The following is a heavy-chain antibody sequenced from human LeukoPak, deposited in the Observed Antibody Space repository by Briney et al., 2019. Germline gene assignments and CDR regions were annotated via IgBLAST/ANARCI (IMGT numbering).Heavy chain of an antibody. CDR3: ARVAPLRLGELSFLRFWDY. V-gene: IGHV1-2*02. CDR1: GYTFTGYY. Sequence: ASVKVSCKASGYTFTGYYMHWVRQAPGQGVEWMGGINPNSGGTNYAQKFQGRVTMTRDTSISTAYMELSRLRSDDTAVYYCARVAPLRLGELSFLRFWDYWGQGTLVTVSS. CDR2: INPNSGGT. J-gene: IGHJ4*02. D-gene: IGHD3-16*02.